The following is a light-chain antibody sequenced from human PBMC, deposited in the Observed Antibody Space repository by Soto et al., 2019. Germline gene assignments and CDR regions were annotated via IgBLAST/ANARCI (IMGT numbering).Light chain of an antibody. CDR1: HSVSTY. J-gene: IGKJ5*01. Sequence: EIVLTQSPATLSLSPGERATLSCRASHSVSTYLAWYQQKTGQAPRLLIYDASNRATDTPARFSGSGSGTDFTLTISGLEPEDFAVYYCQVRTNWPPSVTFGQGTRLEIK. V-gene: IGKV3-11*01. CDR2: DAS. CDR3: QVRTNWPPSVT.